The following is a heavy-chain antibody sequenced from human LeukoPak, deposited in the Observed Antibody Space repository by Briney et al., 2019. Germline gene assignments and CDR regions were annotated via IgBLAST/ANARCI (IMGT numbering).Heavy chain of an antibody. D-gene: IGHD7-27*01. CDR1: GFTFSSYA. V-gene: IGHV3-30-3*01. CDR2: ISYDGSNK. J-gene: IGHJ4*02. Sequence: GGSLRLSCAASGFTFSSYAMHWVRQAPGKGLEWVAVISYDGSNKYYADSVKGRFTISRDNSKNTLYLQMNSLRAEDTAVYYCATRRPNWGSFDYWGQGTLVTVSS. CDR3: ATRRPNWGSFDY.